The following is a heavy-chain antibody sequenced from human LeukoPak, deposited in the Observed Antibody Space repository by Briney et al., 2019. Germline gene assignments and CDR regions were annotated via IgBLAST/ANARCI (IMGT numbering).Heavy chain of an antibody. V-gene: IGHV3-74*01. CDR3: TRDTFGARDY. CDR2: INPDGGDT. Sequence: AGGSLRLSCAASGFTFSSNWMHWIRQVPGEGLVWVARINPDGGDTSYADSVKGRFTISRDNAKNTLYLQMNSLRVEDTALYYCTRDTFGARDYWGQGTLVIVSS. J-gene: IGHJ4*02. CDR1: GFTFSSNW. D-gene: IGHD3-10*01.